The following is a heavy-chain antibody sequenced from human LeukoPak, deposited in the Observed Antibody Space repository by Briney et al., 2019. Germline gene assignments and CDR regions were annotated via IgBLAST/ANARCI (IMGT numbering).Heavy chain of an antibody. V-gene: IGHV4-4*07. CDR2: FYTSGST. D-gene: IGHD6-19*01. CDR1: GTSISSHN. CDR3: ARDQGIALAGITH. Sequence: KPSETLSLTCTVSGTSISSHNWSWIRQPAGKGLEWIGHFYTSGSTHYNPSLKSRVTLSVDTSNNQFSLKLNSVTAADTAIYYCARDQGIALAGITHWGQGTLVTVSS. J-gene: IGHJ1*01.